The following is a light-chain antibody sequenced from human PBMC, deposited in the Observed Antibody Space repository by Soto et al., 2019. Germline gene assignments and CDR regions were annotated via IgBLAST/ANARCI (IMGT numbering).Light chain of an antibody. J-gene: IGLJ2*01. CDR3: SSYAASDNFVV. V-gene: IGLV2-8*01. CDR1: SGDVGGYNY. Sequence: QSVLTQPPSASGSPGQSVTISFTGTSGDVGGYNYVSWYQQHPGKAPKLMIYEVFKRPSGVPDRFSGSKSGNTASLTVSGLQAEYGADYDCSSYAASDNFVVFGGGTKVTVL. CDR2: EVF.